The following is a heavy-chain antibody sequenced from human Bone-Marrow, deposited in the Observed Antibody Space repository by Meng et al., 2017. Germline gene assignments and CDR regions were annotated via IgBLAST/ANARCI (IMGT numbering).Heavy chain of an antibody. CDR3: ARDLLTMVRGVIPPPLYYYYYGMDV. J-gene: IGHJ6*02. CDR2: ISSSGSTI. V-gene: IGHV3-11*04. Sequence: GESLKISCAASGFTFSDYYMSWIRQAPGKGLEWVSYISSSGSTIYYADSVKGRFTISRDNAKNSLYLQMNSLRAEDTAVYYCARDLLTMVRGVIPPPLYYYYYGMDVWGQGTTVTVSS. CDR1: GFTFSDYY. D-gene: IGHD3-10*01.